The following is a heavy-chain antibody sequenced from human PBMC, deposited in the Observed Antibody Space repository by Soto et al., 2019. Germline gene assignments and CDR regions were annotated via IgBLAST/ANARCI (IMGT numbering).Heavy chain of an antibody. Sequence: EVQLAESGGDLVQSGGSLRLSCATSGFTFSDYWMNWVRQARGKGLEWVASIREDGGETHYVDSVKGRFTISRDNARKLLYLEVNNLRVEDTAVYYCARDGETCVGNDCHRHFDSWGQGSLVSVSS. J-gene: IGHJ4*02. D-gene: IGHD5-12*01. CDR2: IREDGGET. CDR1: GFTFSDYW. V-gene: IGHV3-7*03. CDR3: ARDGETCVGNDCHRHFDS.